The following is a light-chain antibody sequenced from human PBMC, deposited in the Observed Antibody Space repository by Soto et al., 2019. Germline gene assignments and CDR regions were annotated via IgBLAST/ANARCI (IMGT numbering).Light chain of an antibody. Sequence: EIVFTQSPGTLCLSPGERATLSCRASESVSSSYLVWHQQKPGQAPRLLIYAESRRATGIPDRLSGSGSGTDFTLTISRLEPEDFEVYYCQQHGSSPWTFGQGTKVDIK. CDR2: AES. CDR1: ESVSSSY. V-gene: IGKV3-20*01. CDR3: QQHGSSPWT. J-gene: IGKJ1*01.